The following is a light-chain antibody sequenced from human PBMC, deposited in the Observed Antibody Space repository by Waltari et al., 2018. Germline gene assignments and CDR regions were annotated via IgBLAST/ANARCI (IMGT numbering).Light chain of an antibody. CDR3: QKYVSLPAT. Sequence: EIVLPKSPGPLPLSPGERAPLSCRASQSVGRYLVWYQQKPGQAPRLLIYDASTRATGIPDRFSGSGSGTDFSLTISRLEPEDFAVYYCQKYVSLPATFGQGTKVEIK. J-gene: IGKJ1*01. CDR2: DAS. V-gene: IGKV3-20*01. CDR1: QSVGRY.